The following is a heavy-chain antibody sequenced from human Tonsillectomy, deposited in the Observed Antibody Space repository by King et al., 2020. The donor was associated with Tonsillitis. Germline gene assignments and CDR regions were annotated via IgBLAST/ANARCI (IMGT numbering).Heavy chain of an antibody. CDR2: IYHSGST. CDR3: AREPPPRCGKKVPRAFDI. D-gene: IGHD2-15*01. J-gene: IGHJ3*02. Sequence: QLQESGPGLVKPSGTLSLMCAVSGYSISSDYYWGWIRQPPGKGLEWIGSIYHSGSTYHNPSLKSRVTVSVDTSKNQFSLKLSSVTAADTAVYYCAREPPPRCGKKVPRAFDIWGQGTMVTVSS. CDR1: GYSISSDYY. V-gene: IGHV4-38-2*02.